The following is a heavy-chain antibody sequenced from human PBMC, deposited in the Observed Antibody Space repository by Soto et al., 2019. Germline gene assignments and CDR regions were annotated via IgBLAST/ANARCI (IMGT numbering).Heavy chain of an antibody. CDR3: AKDRILSD. V-gene: IGHV3-30*18. Sequence: GGSLRLSCAASGCTFSSYDMHWGRQAPGKGLEWVAVMSYDGSKTYYADSVKGRFTISRDNSKNTLYLHMKSPRAEDTAVYYCAKDRILSDWGQGTLVTVSS. CDR2: MSYDGSKT. J-gene: IGHJ4*02. CDR1: GCTFSSYD.